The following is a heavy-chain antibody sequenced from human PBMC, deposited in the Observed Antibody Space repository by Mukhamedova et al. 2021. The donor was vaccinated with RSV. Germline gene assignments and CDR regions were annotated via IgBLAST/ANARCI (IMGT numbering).Heavy chain of an antibody. Sequence: GWVAVIWYDGSNTYYADSVKCRFTISRDNSNNTLYLQMNSLRAGDTAVYYCASYGGISRSLDTILSSYFDYCCQGTLVTVSS. D-gene: IGHD5-24*01. V-gene: IGHV3-33*01. CDR3: ASYGGISRSLDTILSSYFDY. CDR2: IWYDGSNT. J-gene: IGHJ4*02.